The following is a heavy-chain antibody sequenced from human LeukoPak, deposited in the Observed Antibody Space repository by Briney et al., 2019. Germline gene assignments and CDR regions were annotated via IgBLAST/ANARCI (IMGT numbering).Heavy chain of an antibody. V-gene: IGHV4-61*02. CDR3: ARDRVRDYDFWSGHEYYFDY. CDR2: IYTSGST. CDR1: GGSVSSGSYY. J-gene: IGHJ4*02. D-gene: IGHD3-3*01. Sequence: PSQTLSLTCTVSGGSVSSGSYYWRWIRQPAVKGLEWIGRIYTSGSTNYNPSLKSRVTISVDTSKNQFSLKLSSVTAADTAVYYCARDRVRDYDFWSGHEYYFDYWGQGTLVTVSS.